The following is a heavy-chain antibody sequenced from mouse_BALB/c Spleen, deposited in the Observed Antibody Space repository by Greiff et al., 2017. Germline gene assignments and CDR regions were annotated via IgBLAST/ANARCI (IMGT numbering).Heavy chain of an antibody. D-gene: IGHD2-4*01. Sequence: QVQLQQSGAELVRPGVSVKISCKGSGYTFTDYAMHWVKQSHAKSLEWIGVISTYYGDASYNQKFKGKATMTVDKSSSTAYMELARLTSEDSAIYYCARFYDYEGFAYWGQGTLVTVSA. CDR2: ISTYYGDA. CDR3: ARFYDYEGFAY. V-gene: IGHV1S137*01. J-gene: IGHJ3*01. CDR1: GYTFTDYA.